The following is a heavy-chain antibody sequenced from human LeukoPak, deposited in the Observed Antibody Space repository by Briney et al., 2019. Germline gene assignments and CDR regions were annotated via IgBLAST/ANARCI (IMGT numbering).Heavy chain of an antibody. J-gene: IGHJ3*02. D-gene: IGHD2-2*01. CDR1: GGTFSSYA. CDR2: IIPIFGTA. V-gene: IGHV1-69*05. Sequence: SVKVSCKASGGTFSSYAISWVRQAPGQGLEWMGGIIPIFGTANYAQKFQGRVTITTDESTSTAYMELSSLRSEDTAVYYCASPSSLPQGRQAFDIWGQGTMVTVSS. CDR3: ASPSSLPQGRQAFDI.